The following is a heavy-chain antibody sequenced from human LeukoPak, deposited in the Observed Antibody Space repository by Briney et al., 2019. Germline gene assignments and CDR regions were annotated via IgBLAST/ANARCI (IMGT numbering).Heavy chain of an antibody. CDR3: ARSVSWEDYFDY. Sequence: PSETLSLACAVYGGSFSGYYWSWIRQPPGKGLEWIGEINHSGSTNYNPSLKSRVTISVDTSKNQFSLKLSSVTAADTAVYYCARSVSWEDYFDYWGQGTLVTVSS. CDR2: INHSGST. J-gene: IGHJ4*02. D-gene: IGHD6-13*01. V-gene: IGHV4-34*01. CDR1: GGSFSGYY.